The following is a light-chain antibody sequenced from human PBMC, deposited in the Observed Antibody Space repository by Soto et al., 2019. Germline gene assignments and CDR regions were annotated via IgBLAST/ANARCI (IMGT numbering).Light chain of an antibody. V-gene: IGLV2-14*01. CDR1: SSDVGYYNY. J-gene: IGLJ1*01. CDR3: SSYTSSTTYV. CDR2: EVS. Sequence: QSALTQPASVSGSPGQSITISCTGTSSDVGYYNYVYWYQQHPGKAPKLMISEVSNRPSGVSNRFSGSKSGNTASLTISGLQAEDEADYYCSSYTSSTTYVFGTGTKLTVL.